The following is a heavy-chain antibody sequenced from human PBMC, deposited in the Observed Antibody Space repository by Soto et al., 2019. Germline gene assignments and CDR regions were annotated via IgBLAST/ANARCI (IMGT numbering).Heavy chain of an antibody. CDR3: ANGDSSPFTYDY. J-gene: IGHJ4*02. CDR1: GFTFSSYA. V-gene: IGHV3-23*01. Sequence: GSLRLSCAASGFTFSSYAMSWVRQAPGKGLEWVSTISGSGGSTYYADSVKGRFTISRDNSKNKLYLQMNSLRAEDTAVYYCANGDSSPFTYDYWGQGTLVTVSS. CDR2: ISGSGGST. D-gene: IGHD6-19*01.